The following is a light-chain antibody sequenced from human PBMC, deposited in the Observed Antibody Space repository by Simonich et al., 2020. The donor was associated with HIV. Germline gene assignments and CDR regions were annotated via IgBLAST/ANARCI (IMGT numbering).Light chain of an antibody. V-gene: IGLV2-23*01. Sequence: QSALTQPASVSGSPGQSITISCTGTSSDVGSYNLVSWYQHHPGKAPKLMIYEGRKRPSGVSNRFAGSKSGNTASLTISGLHAEDEADYYCCSYAGSSTWVFGGGTKLTVL. CDR3: CSYAGSSTWV. CDR2: EGR. J-gene: IGLJ2*01. CDR1: SSDVGSYNL.